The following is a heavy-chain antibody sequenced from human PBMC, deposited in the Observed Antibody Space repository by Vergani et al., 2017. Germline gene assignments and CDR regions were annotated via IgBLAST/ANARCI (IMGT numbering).Heavy chain of an antibody. J-gene: IGHJ4*02. V-gene: IGHV1-46*03. D-gene: IGHD3-9*01. CDR2: INPSGGHT. CDR3: ARGDYGILTGERY. Sequence: QVQVVQSGAEVKKSGASVKVSCKTSGYTFSNYYMHWVRQAPGQVLEWMGIINPSGGHTNYAQKFQGRVTMTRDMSTSTVYMELSSLRSEETAIYYWARGDYGILTGERYWGKGTMVTVSA. CDR1: GYTFSNYY.